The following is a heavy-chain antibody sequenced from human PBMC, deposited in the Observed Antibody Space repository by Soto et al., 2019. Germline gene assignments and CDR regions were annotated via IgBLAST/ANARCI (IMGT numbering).Heavy chain of an antibody. J-gene: IGHJ5*02. V-gene: IGHV1-18*01. CDR3: ARVEVGATTGWFDP. D-gene: IGHD1-26*01. CDR1: GYTFTSYG. Sequence: ASVKVSCKASGYTFTSYGISWLRQAPGQGLEWMGWISAYNGNTNYAQKLQGRVTMTTDTSTSTAYMELRSLRSDDTAVYYCARVEVGATTGWFDPWGQGTLVTVSS. CDR2: ISAYNGNT.